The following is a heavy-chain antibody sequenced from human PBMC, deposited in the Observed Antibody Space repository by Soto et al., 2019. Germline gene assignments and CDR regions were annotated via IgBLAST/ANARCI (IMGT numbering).Heavy chain of an antibody. Sequence: QVQLVESGGGVVQPGRSLRLSCAASGFTFSRYGMHWVSQAPGKGLEWVAVIWYDGSNKYYADSVKGRFTISRDNYKSTLYLQMNILRAEDTAVYYCARVRKEWRAFYYWGQGSLVTVSS. V-gene: IGHV3-33*01. CDR2: IWYDGSNK. J-gene: IGHJ4*02. D-gene: IGHD3-3*01. CDR1: GFTFSRYG. CDR3: ARVRKEWRAFYY.